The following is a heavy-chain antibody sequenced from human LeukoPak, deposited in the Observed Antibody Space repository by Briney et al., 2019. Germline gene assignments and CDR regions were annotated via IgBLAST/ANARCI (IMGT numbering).Heavy chain of an antibody. Sequence: SETLSLTCTVSGGSISSGSYYWSWIRQTAGKGLEWIGIVFTTGSTNYNRSLKSRSSISVDKSKNQLLLKLNSVTAADTAVYYCARLRMGVVDYWGQGTLVTVSS. CDR1: GGSISSGSYY. D-gene: IGHD3-16*01. CDR3: ARLRMGVVDY. V-gene: IGHV4-61*02. CDR2: VFTTGST. J-gene: IGHJ4*02.